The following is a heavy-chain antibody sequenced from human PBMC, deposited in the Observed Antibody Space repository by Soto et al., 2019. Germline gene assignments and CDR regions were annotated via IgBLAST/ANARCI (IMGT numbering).Heavy chain of an antibody. V-gene: IGHV3-53*01. Sequence: EVQLVESGGGSIQPGGSLRLACAASGVAVSSKYMTWVRQAPGSGLDWVSVIYGRGTTYYADAVKGRFTISRDTSKNTLYLQMNGLRAEDTAVYYCVQSTGWPGFDFWGQGTLVTVSS. D-gene: IGHD2-15*01. J-gene: IGHJ4*02. CDR1: GVAVSSKY. CDR3: VQSTGWPGFDF. CDR2: IYGRGTT.